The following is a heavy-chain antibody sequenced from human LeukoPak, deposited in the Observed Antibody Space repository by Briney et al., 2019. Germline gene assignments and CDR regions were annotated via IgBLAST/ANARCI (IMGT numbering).Heavy chain of an antibody. CDR1: GFTFSSYA. V-gene: IGHV3-30*04. J-gene: IGHJ4*02. CDR2: ISYDGSNK. D-gene: IGHD3-3*01. CDR3: AKDSVGQVLEYFDY. Sequence: PGGSLRLSCAASGFTFSSYAMHWVRQAPGKGLEWVAVISYDGSNKYYADSVKGRFTISRDNAKNSLYLQMNSLRAEDTALYYCAKDSVGQVLEYFDYWGQGTLVTVSS.